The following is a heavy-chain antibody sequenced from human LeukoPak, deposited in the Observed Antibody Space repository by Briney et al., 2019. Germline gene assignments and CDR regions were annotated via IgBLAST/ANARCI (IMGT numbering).Heavy chain of an antibody. CDR2: VSSTGKTT. Sequence: GGSLRLSCAASGFTSTSYSINWVRQAPGKGLEWISYVSSTGKTTYYAASVKGRVTFSRDDADNSLYLQMNSLRAEDTGIYYCASRPLSGRSTWYTLDFWGQGVLVTVSS. J-gene: IGHJ4*02. D-gene: IGHD6-13*01. CDR1: GFTSTSYS. CDR3: ASRPLSGRSTWYTLDF. V-gene: IGHV3-48*04.